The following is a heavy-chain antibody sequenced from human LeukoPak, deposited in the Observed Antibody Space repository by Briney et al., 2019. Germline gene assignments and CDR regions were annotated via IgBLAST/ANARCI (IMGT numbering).Heavy chain of an antibody. CDR1: GFTFSSYG. Sequence: GRSLRLSCAASGFTFSSYGMHWVRQAPGEGLVWVSRIKNDGSGATYADSVKGRFTISIDNAKNTLYLQMNSLRTEDTAVYYWASASGTYRFDPWGQGTLVTVSS. CDR3: ASASGTYRFDP. J-gene: IGHJ5*02. V-gene: IGHV3-74*01. CDR2: IKNDGSGA. D-gene: IGHD1-26*01.